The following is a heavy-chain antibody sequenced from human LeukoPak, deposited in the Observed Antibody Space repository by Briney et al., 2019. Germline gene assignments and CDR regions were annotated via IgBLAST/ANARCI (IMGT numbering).Heavy chain of an antibody. CDR2: ISSSSSYI. Sequence: PGGCLRLSCAASGFTFSSYSMTWVRQAPGKGLEWVSSISSSSSYIYYADSVKGRFTISRDNSKNTLYLQMNSLRAEDTAIYYCAKRELSLGIDYWGQGTLVTVSS. J-gene: IGHJ4*02. D-gene: IGHD1-26*01. CDR1: GFTFSSYS. V-gene: IGHV3-21*04. CDR3: AKRELSLGIDY.